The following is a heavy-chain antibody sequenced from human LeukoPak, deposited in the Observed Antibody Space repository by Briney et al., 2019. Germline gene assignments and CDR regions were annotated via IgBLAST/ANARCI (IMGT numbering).Heavy chain of an antibody. J-gene: IGHJ4*02. D-gene: IGHD3-9*01. V-gene: IGHV3-74*01. CDR3: TREDYDILTGYYSLDY. CDR1: GFTFSSYW. CDR2: IYNDGSRT. Sequence: QPGGSLRHSCAASGFTFSSYWMHWVRQAPGKGLVWVSRIYNDGSRTNYADSVKGRFTISRDNVKNTLFLQMNSLRAEDMAVYYCTREDYDILTGYYSLDYWGQGTLVTVSS.